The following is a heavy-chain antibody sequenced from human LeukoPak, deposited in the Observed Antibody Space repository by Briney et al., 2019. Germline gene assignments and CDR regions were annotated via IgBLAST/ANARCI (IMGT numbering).Heavy chain of an antibody. CDR3: ARGAAAGMGGHDAFDI. CDR1: GFTVSTNY. V-gene: IGHV3-53*01. D-gene: IGHD6-13*01. CDR2: MYAGGNT. J-gene: IGHJ3*02. Sequence: GGSLRLSCTASGFTVSTNYMNWVRQAPGKGLEWVSLMYAGGNTYYADSVEGRSTISRDTSKNTLYLQMNSLRVEDTAVYYCARGAAAGMGGHDAFDIWGQGTMVTVSS.